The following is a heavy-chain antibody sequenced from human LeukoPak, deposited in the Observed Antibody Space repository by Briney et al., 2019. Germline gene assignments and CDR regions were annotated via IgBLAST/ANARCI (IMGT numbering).Heavy chain of an antibody. Sequence: GGSLRLSCAASGFTFSSYWMHWVRQAPGKGLVWVSRINSDGTSTSHADSVKGRLTISRDKAKNTLYLQMNSLRVEDTAVYYCARTSTGNAIDMWGQGTMVTVSS. D-gene: IGHD1-1*01. J-gene: IGHJ3*02. CDR1: GFTFSSYW. V-gene: IGHV3-74*01. CDR2: INSDGTST. CDR3: ARTSTGNAIDM.